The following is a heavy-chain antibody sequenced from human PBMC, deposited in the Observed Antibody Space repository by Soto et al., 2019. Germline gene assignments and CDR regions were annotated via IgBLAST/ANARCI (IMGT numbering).Heavy chain of an antibody. J-gene: IGHJ6*02. D-gene: IGHD6-6*01. Sequence: PSETLSLTCTVSGDSIRSGYYWSWIRQPPGKGLEWIGEINHSGSTNYNPSLKSRVTISVDTSKNQFSLKLSSVTAADTAVYYCARVVIAARPRPSYYYYGMDVWGQGTTVTVSS. CDR2: INHSGST. V-gene: IGHV4-34*01. CDR1: GDSIRSGYY. CDR3: ARVVIAARPRPSYYYYGMDV.